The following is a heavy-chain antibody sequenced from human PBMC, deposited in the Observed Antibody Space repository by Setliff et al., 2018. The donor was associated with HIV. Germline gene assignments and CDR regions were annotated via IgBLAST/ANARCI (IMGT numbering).Heavy chain of an antibody. CDR1: GYTLKSFG. J-gene: IGHJ3*02. D-gene: IGHD2-15*01. CDR2: ISAYSGDT. Sequence: ASVKVSCKASGYTLKSFGITRVRQAPGQGLEWMGWISAYSGDTDYAQKFQGRVTMTTDTSTSTAYMELRSLRSDDTAVYYCARDIVTRAVTVDTYDIWGQGTMVTVSS. CDR3: ARDIVTRAVTVDTYDI. V-gene: IGHV1-18*01.